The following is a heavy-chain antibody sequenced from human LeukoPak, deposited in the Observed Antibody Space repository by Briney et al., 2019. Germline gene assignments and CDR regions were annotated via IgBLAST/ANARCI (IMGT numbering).Heavy chain of an antibody. CDR2: IYYSGST. Sequence: SETLSLTCTVSGGSISSYYWSWIRQPPGKGLEWIGYIYYSGSTNYNPSLKSRVTISVDTSKNQFSLKLSSVTAADTAVYYCARGLCKGSSLGELPPRWGQGTLVTVSS. CDR3: ARGLCKGSSLGELPPR. D-gene: IGHD1-26*01. CDR1: GGSISSYY. J-gene: IGHJ4*02. V-gene: IGHV4-59*01.